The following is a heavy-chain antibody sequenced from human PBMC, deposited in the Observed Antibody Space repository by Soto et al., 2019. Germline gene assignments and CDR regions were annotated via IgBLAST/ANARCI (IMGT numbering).Heavy chain of an antibody. CDR3: ARDSYGSGYGMDV. CDR1: GFSLTRGVA. CDR2: FYWDDDK. J-gene: IGHJ6*02. V-gene: IGHV2-5*02. D-gene: IGHD3-10*01. Sequence: QITLKESGPTVVKPTQTLTLTCTFSGFSLTRGVAVGWIRQPPGKALEWLSLFYWDDDKRYSPSMKSRLTIITDTSKNRLVLTRTNLGPVDTATYYCARDSYGSGYGMDVWGQGTTVTVSS.